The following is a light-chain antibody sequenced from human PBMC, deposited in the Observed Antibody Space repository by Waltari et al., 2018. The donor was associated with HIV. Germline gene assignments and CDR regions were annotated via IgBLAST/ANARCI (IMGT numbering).Light chain of an antibody. CDR1: KLGDKY. Sequence: SYELTQPPSVSVSPGQTAIITCSGDKLGDKYASWYQQRPGQSPVLVIYEDVKRPSGIPERFSGSNSGNTATLTISGTQAMDESDYYCQAWDSHNVIFDGGTKLTVL. CDR3: QAWDSHNVI. CDR2: EDV. V-gene: IGLV3-1*01. J-gene: IGLJ2*01.